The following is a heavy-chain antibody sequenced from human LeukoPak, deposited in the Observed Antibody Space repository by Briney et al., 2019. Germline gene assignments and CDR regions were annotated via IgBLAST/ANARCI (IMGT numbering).Heavy chain of an antibody. Sequence: SETLSLTCTVSGGSISSYYWSWIRQPPGKGLEWIGYIYYSGSTNYNPSLKSRVTISVDTSKNQFSLKLSSVTAADTAVYYCARVSAEPTDWFDPWGQGTLVTVSS. J-gene: IGHJ5*02. D-gene: IGHD1-26*01. CDR2: IYYSGST. CDR1: GGSISSYY. CDR3: ARVSAEPTDWFDP. V-gene: IGHV4-59*01.